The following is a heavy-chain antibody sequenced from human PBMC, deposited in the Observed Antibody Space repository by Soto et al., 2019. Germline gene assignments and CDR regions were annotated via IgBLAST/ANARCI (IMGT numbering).Heavy chain of an antibody. D-gene: IGHD6-25*01. CDR2: MNNDGSIT. V-gene: IGHV3-74*01. Sequence: GGSLRLSCAASGFTFSSYWMHWVRQAPGKGLAWVSRMNNDGSITTYADSVKGRFTISRDNAKNTLYLQMNSLRAEDTAVYYCATAPLDESPVYFDCWAREPWSPSPQ. CDR1: GFTFSSYW. J-gene: IGHJ4*02. CDR3: ATAPLDESPVYFDC.